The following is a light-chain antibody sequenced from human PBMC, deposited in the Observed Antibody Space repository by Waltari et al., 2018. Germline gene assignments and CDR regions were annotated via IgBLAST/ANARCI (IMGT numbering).Light chain of an antibody. V-gene: IGKV1-33*01. CDR2: DAS. CDR1: QDISNY. J-gene: IGKJ3*01. CDR3: QQYDSHPFA. Sequence: IQMTQSPSSLSASVGDRVTITCQASQDISNYLTWYQQKPGKAPKLLIYDASNLESGVPSRFSGSGSGTDFTFTISSLQPEDIATYYCQQYDSHPFAFGPGTKVDI.